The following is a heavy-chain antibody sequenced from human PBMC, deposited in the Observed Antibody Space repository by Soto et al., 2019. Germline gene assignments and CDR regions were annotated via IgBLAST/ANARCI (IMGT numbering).Heavy chain of an antibody. Sequence: PGGSLRLSCAASGFTFSSYGMHWVRQAPGKGLEWVAVIWYDGSNKYYADSVKGRFTISRDNSKNTLYLQMNSLRAEYTAVYYCARQAAADNYYYYDMDVWGQGTTVTVSS. D-gene: IGHD6-13*01. CDR1: GFTFSSYG. V-gene: IGHV3-33*01. CDR2: IWYDGSNK. J-gene: IGHJ6*02. CDR3: ARQAAADNYYYYDMDV.